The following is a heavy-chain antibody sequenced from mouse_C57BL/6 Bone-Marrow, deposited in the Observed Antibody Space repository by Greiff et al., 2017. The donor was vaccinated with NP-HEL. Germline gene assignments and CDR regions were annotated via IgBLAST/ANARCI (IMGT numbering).Heavy chain of an antibody. CDR2: FYPGSGSI. Sequence: QVQLKESGAELVKPGASVKLSCKASGYTFTEYTIHWVKQRSGQGLEWIGWFYPGSGSIKYNEKFKGKATLTADKSSSTVYMELSRLTSEDSAVYFCARHEAYYSNFYYAMDYWGQGTSVTVSS. CDR3: ARHEAYYSNFYYAMDY. V-gene: IGHV1-62-2*01. CDR1: GYTFTEYT. J-gene: IGHJ4*01. D-gene: IGHD2-5*01.